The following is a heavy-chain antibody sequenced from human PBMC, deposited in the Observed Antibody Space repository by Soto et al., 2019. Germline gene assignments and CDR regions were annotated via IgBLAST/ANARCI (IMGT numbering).Heavy chain of an antibody. V-gene: IGHV1-69*01. Sequence: QVQLVQSGAEVKKPGSSVKVSCKAFGGTFSSYAISWVRQAPGQGLEWMGGIIPIFGTANYAQKFQGRVTITADESTSTAYMELSSLRSEDTAVYYCARGVIPRGNSSWYYFDYWGQGTLVTVSS. CDR2: IIPIFGTA. CDR1: GGTFSSYA. D-gene: IGHD6-13*01. J-gene: IGHJ4*02. CDR3: ARGVIPRGNSSWYYFDY.